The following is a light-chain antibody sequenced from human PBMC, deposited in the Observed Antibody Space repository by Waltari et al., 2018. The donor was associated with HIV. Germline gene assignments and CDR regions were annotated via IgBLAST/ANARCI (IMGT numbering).Light chain of an antibody. Sequence: SYVLTQPPSVSVGPGQTARITCGGNNIGSKSVHWYQQRSGQAPVLVINDNGDRPSGISERFSGSNSENTATLTISRVEVGDEADYYCQVWDTTSDHWVFGGGTKVTAL. CDR1: NIGSKS. CDR2: DNG. V-gene: IGLV3-21*01. J-gene: IGLJ3*02. CDR3: QVWDTTSDHWV.